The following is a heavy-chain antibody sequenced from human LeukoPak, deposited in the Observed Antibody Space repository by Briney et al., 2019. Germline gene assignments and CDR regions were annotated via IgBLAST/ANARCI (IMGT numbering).Heavy chain of an antibody. J-gene: IGHJ1*01. CDR1: GGSISSYY. V-gene: IGHV4-59*01. CDR3: ARASVTRGHWDFQH. D-gene: IGHD4-17*01. Sequence: SETLSLTCTVSGGSISSYYWSWIRQPPGKGLEWIGYIYYSGSTNYNPSLKSRVTISVNTCKNQFSLKLSSVTAADTAVYYCARASVTRGHWDFQHWGQGTLVTVSS. CDR2: IYYSGST.